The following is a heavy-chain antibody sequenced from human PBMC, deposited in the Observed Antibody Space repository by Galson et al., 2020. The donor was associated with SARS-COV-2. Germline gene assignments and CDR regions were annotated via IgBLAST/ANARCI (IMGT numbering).Heavy chain of an antibody. J-gene: IGHJ6*02. CDR2: IYSGGST. CDR1: GFTVSSNY. D-gene: IGHD1-26*01. Sequence: GGSLRLSCAASGFTVSSNYMSWVRQAPGKGLEWVSVIYSGGSTYYADSVKGRFTISRDNSKNTLYLQMNSLRAEDTAVYYCAREAGYTGGSVYYYYGMDVWGQGTTVTVSS. V-gene: IGHV3-53*01. CDR3: AREAGYTGGSVYYYYGMDV.